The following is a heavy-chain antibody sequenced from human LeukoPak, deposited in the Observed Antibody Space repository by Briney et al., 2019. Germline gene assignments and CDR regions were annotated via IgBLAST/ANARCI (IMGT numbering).Heavy chain of an antibody. D-gene: IGHD3-22*01. V-gene: IGHV3-23*01. CDR1: GFTFSSYA. CDR3: AKGYYYDSSGYYSFDY. CDR2: ISGSSGST. J-gene: IGHJ4*02. Sequence: GGSLRLSCAASGFTFSSYAMSWVRQAPGKGLEWVSAISGSSGSTYYADSVRGRFTISRDNSKNMLYLQMNSLRAEDTAVYYCAKGYYYDSSGYYSFDYWGQGTLVTVSS.